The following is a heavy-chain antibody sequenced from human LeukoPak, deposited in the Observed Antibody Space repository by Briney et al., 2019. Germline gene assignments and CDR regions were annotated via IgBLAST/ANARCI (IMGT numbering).Heavy chain of an antibody. V-gene: IGHV3-23*01. D-gene: IGHD2-8*01. CDR1: TFNFGLYV. J-gene: IGHJ4*02. CDR2: ISGGGLST. CDR3: AKWARYCTNGVCYYFDY. Sequence: GGSLRLSCEASTFNFGLYVMTWARQAPGKGLEWVSGISGGGLSTYYTDSVKGRSTISRENSKNTLYLEMTRLRTEDTAVYYCAKWARYCTNGVCYYFDYWGQGTLVTVSS.